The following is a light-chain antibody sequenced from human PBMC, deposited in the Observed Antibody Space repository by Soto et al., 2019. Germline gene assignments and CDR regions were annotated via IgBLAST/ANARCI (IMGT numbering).Light chain of an antibody. CDR2: EVS. J-gene: IGLJ1*01. V-gene: IGLV2-14*01. CDR1: SSVVGGYHY. Sequence: QSVLTQPASVSGSPGQSITISCTGTSSVVGGYHYVSWYQHHPGKAPKLMIYEVSNRPSGVSDRFSGSKSGNTASLTISGLQAEDEADYYCSSYTSSSTLVFGTGTKLTVL. CDR3: SSYTSSSTLV.